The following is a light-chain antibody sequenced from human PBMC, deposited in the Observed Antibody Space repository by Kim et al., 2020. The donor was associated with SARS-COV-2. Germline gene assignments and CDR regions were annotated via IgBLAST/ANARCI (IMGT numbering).Light chain of an antibody. V-gene: IGKV1-6*01. Sequence: ASVGDRVTITCRASQGIRSALGWYQQKPGKAPKLLIYAASSLQSGVPSRFSGSGSGTDFTLTISSLQPEDFATYYCLQDYNYPRTFGQGTKVDIK. CDR2: AAS. CDR1: QGIRSA. CDR3: LQDYNYPRT. J-gene: IGKJ1*01.